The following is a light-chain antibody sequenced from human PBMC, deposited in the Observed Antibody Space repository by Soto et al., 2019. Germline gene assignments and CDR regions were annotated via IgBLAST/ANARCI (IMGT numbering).Light chain of an antibody. CDR2: DVT. V-gene: IGLV2-14*03. CDR1: SNDVGGYKF. Sequence: QSALTQPASVSGSPGQSITISCSGTSNDVGGYKFVSWYQQHPGKAPKLLIYDVTVRPSGVSNRFSGSKSGNTASLTISGLQAEDEADYYCCSYGGRSTYVFGTGTKLTVL. J-gene: IGLJ1*01. CDR3: CSYGGRSTYV.